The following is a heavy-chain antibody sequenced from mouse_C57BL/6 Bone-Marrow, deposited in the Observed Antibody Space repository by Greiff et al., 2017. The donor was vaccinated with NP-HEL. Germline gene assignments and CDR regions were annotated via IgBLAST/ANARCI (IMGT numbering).Heavy chain of an antibody. J-gene: IGHJ1*03. CDR1: GYTFTDYY. V-gene: IGHV1-26*01. Sequence: VQLQQSGPELVKPGASVKISCKASGYTFTDYYMNWVKQSHGKSLEWIGDINPNNGGTSYNQKFKGKATLTVDKSSSTAYMELRSLTSEDSAVYYCARRPILRSYRYFDVWGTGTTVTVSS. CDR3: ARRPILRSYRYFDV. CDR2: INPNNGGT.